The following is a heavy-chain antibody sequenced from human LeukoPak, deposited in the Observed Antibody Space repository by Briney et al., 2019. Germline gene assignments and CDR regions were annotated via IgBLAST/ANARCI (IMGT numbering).Heavy chain of an antibody. D-gene: IGHD4-23*01. CDR1: GFTFSNYA. CDR3: AKVGLRWKYYFDY. Sequence: PGGSLRLSCSASGFTFSNYAMSWVRQAPGKGLEWVSGISGSGGNTYYADSVKGRFTISRDNSKNTLYLQMNSLRAEDTAVYYCAKVGLRWKYYFDYWGQGTLVTVSS. CDR2: ISGSGGNT. J-gene: IGHJ4*02. V-gene: IGHV3-23*01.